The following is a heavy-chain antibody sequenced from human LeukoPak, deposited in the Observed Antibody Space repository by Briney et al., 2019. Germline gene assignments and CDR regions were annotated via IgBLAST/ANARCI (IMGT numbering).Heavy chain of an antibody. CDR2: INHSGST. D-gene: IGHD6-13*01. J-gene: IGHJ4*02. V-gene: IGHV4-34*01. Sequence: PSETLSLTCAVYGGSFSGYYWSWIRQPPGKGLEWIGEINHSGSTNYNPSLKSRVTISVDTSKNQFSLRLSSVTAADTAVFYCATIPSSSLNYWGQGTLVTVSS. CDR3: ATIPSSSLNY. CDR1: GGSFSGYY.